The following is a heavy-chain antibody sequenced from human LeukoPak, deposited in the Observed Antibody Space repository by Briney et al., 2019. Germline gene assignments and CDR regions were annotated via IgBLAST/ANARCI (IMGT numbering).Heavy chain of an antibody. Sequence: GGSLRLSCAASGFTFSRHGMHWVRQAPGKGLEWVAFIRYDGSEKYYANSVKGRFIISRDNSENTLYLQLNSLRAEDTALYYCARSARGVSGFYFDYWGQGTLVTVSS. CDR3: ARSARGVSGFYFDY. J-gene: IGHJ4*02. CDR1: GFTFSRHG. D-gene: IGHD3-10*01. V-gene: IGHV3-30*02. CDR2: IRYDGSEK.